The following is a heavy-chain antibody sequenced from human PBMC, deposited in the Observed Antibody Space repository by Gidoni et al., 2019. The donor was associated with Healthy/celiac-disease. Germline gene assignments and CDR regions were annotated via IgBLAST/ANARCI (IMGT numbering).Heavy chain of an antibody. CDR1: GVTVSSYA. D-gene: IGHD6-19*01. Sequence: QVQLGESGEGGVKTGRDLRRTCAASGVTVSSYAMHLVRKAPGKGLEGVSVISYDGSNKYYSDAVNGRFTISRDHSTNPLYLQMNSLRAEDTAVYYCARGGAVSDWYFDYWGQGTLVTVSS. J-gene: IGHJ4*02. V-gene: IGHV3-30-3*01. CDR3: ARGGAVSDWYFDY. CDR2: ISYDGSNK.